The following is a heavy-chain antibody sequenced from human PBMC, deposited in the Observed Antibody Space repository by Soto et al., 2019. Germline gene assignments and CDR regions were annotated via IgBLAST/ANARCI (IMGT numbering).Heavy chain of an antibody. CDR1: GFTFSSYG. D-gene: IGHD7-27*01. CDR2: IWYDGNSK. V-gene: IGHV3-33*01. CDR3: ARDSSSGEGFDF. Sequence: QVQLVESGGGVVQPGRSLRLSCAASGFTFSSYGMHWVRQAPGKGLEWMAVIWYDGNSKDYGDSVRGRFTVYRDNSKNTLYLQMDSLRAEDTAVYYGARDSSSGEGFDFWGQGTLVTVSS. J-gene: IGHJ4*02.